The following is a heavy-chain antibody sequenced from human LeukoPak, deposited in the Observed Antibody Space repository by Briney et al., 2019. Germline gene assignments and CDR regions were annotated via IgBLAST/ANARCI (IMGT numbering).Heavy chain of an antibody. CDR3: ARAMVGATRGFDP. Sequence: NPSETLSLTCTVSGYSISSGYYWGWIRQPPGKGLEWIGSIGNIYYSGSTYYNPSLKSRVTISVSTSRNQFSLRLSSVTAADTAVYYCARAMVGATRGFDPWGQGTLVTVSS. CDR1: GYSISSGYY. J-gene: IGHJ5*02. CDR2: IGNIYYSGST. V-gene: IGHV4-38-2*02. D-gene: IGHD1-26*01.